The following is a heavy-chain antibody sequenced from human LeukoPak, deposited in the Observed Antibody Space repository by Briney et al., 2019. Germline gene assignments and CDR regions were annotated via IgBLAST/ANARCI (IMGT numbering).Heavy chain of an antibody. CDR1: GYTFTGYY. J-gene: IGHJ5*02. CDR3: ARDLIAAAGTSATWFDP. Sequence: ASVKVSCKASGYTFTGYYMHWVRQAPGQGLEWMGWISAYNGNTNYAQKLQGRVTMTTDTSTSTAYMELRSLRSDDTAVYYCARDLIAAAGTSATWFDPWGQGTLVTVSS. D-gene: IGHD6-13*01. CDR2: ISAYNGNT. V-gene: IGHV1-18*04.